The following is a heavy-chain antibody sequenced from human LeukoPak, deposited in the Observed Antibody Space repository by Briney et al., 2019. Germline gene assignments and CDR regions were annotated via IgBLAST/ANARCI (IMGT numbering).Heavy chain of an antibody. D-gene: IGHD3-22*01. CDR1: GFTFNSYG. Sequence: GGSLRLSCAASGFTFNSYGMHWVRQAPGKGLEWVTFIRYDGSNIYYADSVKGRFTISRDNSKNTLYLQMNSLRVEDTAVYYCAKLRTFYYDSSGYGRDSGAFEICGQGTMVTVSS. J-gene: IGHJ3*02. V-gene: IGHV3-30*02. CDR3: AKLRTFYYDSSGYGRDSGAFEI. CDR2: IRYDGSNI.